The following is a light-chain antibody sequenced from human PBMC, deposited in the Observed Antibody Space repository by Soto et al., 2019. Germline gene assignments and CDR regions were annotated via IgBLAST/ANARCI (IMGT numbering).Light chain of an antibody. J-gene: IGLJ2*01. CDR3: QTWGSGIVV. Sequence: QSVLTQSPSASASLGASVKLTCTLSSGHSNYAIAWHQQQSEKGPRYLMKLNSDGSHSKGDGIPDRFSGSSSGAERYLPISSLQSEDEADSYCQTWGSGIVVFGGGTKRTVL. V-gene: IGLV4-69*01. CDR2: LNSDGSH. CDR1: SGHSNYA.